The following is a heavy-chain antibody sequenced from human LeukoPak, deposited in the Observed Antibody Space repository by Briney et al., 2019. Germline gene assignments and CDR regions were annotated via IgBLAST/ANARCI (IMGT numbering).Heavy chain of an antibody. D-gene: IGHD3-3*01. V-gene: IGHV4-34*01. CDR3: ARVPLPYDFWSGLRGSMDV. Sequence: SETLSLTCAVYGGSFSGYYWSWIRQPPGKGLEWIGEINHSGSTNYNPSLKSRVTISVDTSKNQFSLKLSSVTAADTAVYYCARVPLPYDFWSGLRGSMDVWGQGTTVTVSS. CDR2: INHSGST. J-gene: IGHJ6*02. CDR1: GGSFSGYY.